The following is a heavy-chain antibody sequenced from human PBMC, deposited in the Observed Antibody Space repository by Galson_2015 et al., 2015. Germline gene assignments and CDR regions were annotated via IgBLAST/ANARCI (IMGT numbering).Heavy chain of an antibody. Sequence: SLRLPCAASGFTFSSYGMHWVRQAPGKGLEWVAVIWYAGSNKYYADSVKGRFTISRDNSKNTLYLQMNSLSADDTAVYYCACPSITMVRGVDAFDIWAKGQWSPSLQ. D-gene: IGHD3-10*01. CDR3: ACPSITMVRGVDAFDI. CDR1: GFTFSSYG. J-gene: IGHJ3*02. V-gene: IGHV3-33*01. CDR2: IWYAGSNK.